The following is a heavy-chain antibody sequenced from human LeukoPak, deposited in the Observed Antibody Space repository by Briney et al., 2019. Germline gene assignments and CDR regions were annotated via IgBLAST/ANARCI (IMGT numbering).Heavy chain of an antibody. CDR3: ANLYSSSSGIDC. D-gene: IGHD6-6*01. CDR1: GFTFRNFG. V-gene: IGHV3-23*01. J-gene: IGHJ4*02. Sequence: PGGSLRLSCAASGFTFRNFGMTWVRQVPGKGLEWVSAISDSGSTTHYADSVRGRFTISRDNPKSTLYLQMRSLRAVDTAIYYCANLYSSSSGIDCWGQGTLVTVSS. CDR2: ISDSGSTT.